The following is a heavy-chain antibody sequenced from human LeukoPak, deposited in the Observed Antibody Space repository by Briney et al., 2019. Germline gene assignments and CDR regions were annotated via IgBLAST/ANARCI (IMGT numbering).Heavy chain of an antibody. Sequence: SESLCLSCAASGGSFSGYSWSWIRQPPGKGLEWVAAISRSGGTNYNPSPKSRVTIFVDTSKNQLSLKLSSVTGADTGVYYCARESVTTPGPYYGMDVWGKGTTVTVSS. V-gene: IGHV4-34*01. J-gene: IGHJ6*04. CDR3: ARESVTTPGPYYGMDV. CDR1: GGSFSGYS. D-gene: IGHD4-17*01. CDR2: ISRSGGT.